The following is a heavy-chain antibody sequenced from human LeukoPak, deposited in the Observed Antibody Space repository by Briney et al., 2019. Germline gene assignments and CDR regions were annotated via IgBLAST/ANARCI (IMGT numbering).Heavy chain of an antibody. V-gene: IGHV4-59*12. J-gene: IGHJ4*02. D-gene: IGHD3-10*01. CDR1: GGSISSYY. Sequence: SETLSLTCTVSGGSISSYYWSWIRQPPGKGLEWIGYIYYSGSTNYNPSLKSRVTISVDTPKNQFSLKLSSVTAADTAVYYCARGLALLWFGDTLDYWGQGTLVTVSS. CDR2: IYYSGST. CDR3: ARGLALLWFGDTLDY.